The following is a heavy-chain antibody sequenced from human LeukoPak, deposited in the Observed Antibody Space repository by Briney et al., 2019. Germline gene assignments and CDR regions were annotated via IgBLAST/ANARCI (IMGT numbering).Heavy chain of an antibody. CDR1: GYIFTDYY. CDR2: INPNDGDT. CDR3: ARANFLYCSSTTCLFDY. V-gene: IGHV1-2*02. D-gene: IGHD2-2*01. J-gene: IGHJ4*02. Sequence: GASVKVSCKASGYIFTDYYMHWVRQAPGQGFEWMGWINPNDGDTNYAQKFQGRVTMTRDTSISTAHMEVSRLRSDDTAVYYCARANFLYCSSTTCLFDYWGQETLVTVSS.